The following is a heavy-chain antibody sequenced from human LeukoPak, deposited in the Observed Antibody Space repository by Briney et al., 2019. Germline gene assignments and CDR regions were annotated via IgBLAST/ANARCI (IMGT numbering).Heavy chain of an antibody. CDR2: ISSSSSYI. CDR1: GFTFSSYS. Sequence: GGSLRLSCATSGFTFSSYSMNWVRQAPGKGLEWVSFISSSSSYIYYADSVKGRFTISRDNAKNSLYLQMNSLRAEDTAVYYCARDVGSGRYSASGPIDYWGQGTLVTVSS. D-gene: IGHD3-10*01. J-gene: IGHJ4*02. CDR3: ARDVGSGRYSASGPIDY. V-gene: IGHV3-21*01.